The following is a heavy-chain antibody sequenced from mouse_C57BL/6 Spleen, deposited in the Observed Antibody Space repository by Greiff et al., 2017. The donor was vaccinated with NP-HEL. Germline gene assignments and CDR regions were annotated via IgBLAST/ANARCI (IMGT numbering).Heavy chain of an antibody. CDR1: GFSLTSYG. Sequence: VKLVESGPGLVQPSQSLSITCTVSGFSLTSYGVHWVRQSPGKGLEWLGVIWRGGSTDYNAAFMSRLSITKDNSKSQVFFKMNSLQADDTAIYYCAKGDFYDYDVLYAMDYWGQGTSVTVSS. CDR3: AKGDFYDYDVLYAMDY. D-gene: IGHD2-4*01. J-gene: IGHJ4*01. CDR2: IWRGGST. V-gene: IGHV2-5*01.